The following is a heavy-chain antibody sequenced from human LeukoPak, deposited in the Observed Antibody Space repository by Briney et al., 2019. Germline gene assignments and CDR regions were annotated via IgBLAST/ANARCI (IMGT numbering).Heavy chain of an antibody. CDR3: ARLGGPHSPFDN. Sequence: KDGESLKISCKSSGYSYTSYWIGWVRQMPGKGLEWMGIIYPGDSDTRYSRSFQGQVTISADKSLRTAYLQWRSLKASDTGIYFCARLGGPHSPFDNWGQGTRVIVSS. CDR2: IYPGDSDT. CDR1: GYSYTSYW. D-gene: IGHD2-15*01. V-gene: IGHV5-51*01. J-gene: IGHJ4*02.